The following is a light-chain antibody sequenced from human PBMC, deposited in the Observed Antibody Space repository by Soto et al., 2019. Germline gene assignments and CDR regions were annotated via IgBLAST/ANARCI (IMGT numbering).Light chain of an antibody. J-gene: IGKJ1*01. CDR1: QSISSW. Sequence: DIQITQSPSTLSASVVDRVTITFLASQSISSWLAWYQQKPGKAPKLLIYDASSLQSGVPPRFSGSGSGTESTLTIRSLQPDDIATYYCQQYSSYSAWTFGEGTKVDIK. CDR2: DAS. CDR3: QQYSSYSAWT. V-gene: IGKV1-5*01.